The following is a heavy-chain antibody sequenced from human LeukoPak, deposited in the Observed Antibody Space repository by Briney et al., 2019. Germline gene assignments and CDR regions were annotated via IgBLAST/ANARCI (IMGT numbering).Heavy chain of an antibody. V-gene: IGHV4-39*07. Sequence: SETLSLTCTVSGGSISSSSYYWGWIRQPPGKGLEWIGSIYYSGSTYYNPSLKSRVTISVDTSKNQFSLKLSSVTAADTAVYYCARSLYYYGSDSFDIWGQGTMDTVSS. D-gene: IGHD3-10*01. CDR1: GGSISSSSYY. CDR3: ARSLYYYGSDSFDI. CDR2: IYYSGST. J-gene: IGHJ3*02.